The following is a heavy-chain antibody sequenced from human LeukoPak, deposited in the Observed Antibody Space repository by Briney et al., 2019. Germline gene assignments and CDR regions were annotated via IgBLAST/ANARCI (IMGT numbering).Heavy chain of an antibody. Sequence: GGSLRLSCAASGFTFSSYWMHWVRQAPGKGLVWVSRINSDGSSTSYADSVKGRFTISRDNAKNTLYLQMNSLRAEDTAVYYCARDPNFMVRGPLGYGMDVWGQGTTVTVSS. CDR1: GFTFSSYW. CDR3: ARDPNFMVRGPLGYGMDV. CDR2: INSDGSST. J-gene: IGHJ6*02. V-gene: IGHV3-74*01. D-gene: IGHD3-10*01.